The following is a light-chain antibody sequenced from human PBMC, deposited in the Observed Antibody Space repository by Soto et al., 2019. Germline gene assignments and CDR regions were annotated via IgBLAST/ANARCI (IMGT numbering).Light chain of an antibody. V-gene: IGLV1-47*01. CDR2: RNN. Sequence: QSVLTQPPSASGAPGQRVTIPCSGSSSNIGSNYVYWYQQLPGTAPKLLIYRNNQRRSGVPDRFSGSKSGTSASLAISGLRSEDEADYYCAAWDDTLSGVLFGGGTKLTDL. CDR3: AAWDDTLSGVL. J-gene: IGLJ2*01. CDR1: SSNIGSNY.